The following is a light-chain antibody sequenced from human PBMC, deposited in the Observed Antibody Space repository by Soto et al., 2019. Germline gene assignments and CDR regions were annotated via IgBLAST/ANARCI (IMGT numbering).Light chain of an antibody. CDR2: GAS. CDR3: QHYNNWPPT. Sequence: EIELPQSPATLSVSPGERVTLSCRASQSVSDKLAWYTQKPGQAPRLLIYGASSRASGIPARVSGSGSGTDVTLTIGSLQSEEFAVDYGQHYNNWPPTFGQGTKVDIK. V-gene: IGKV3-15*01. J-gene: IGKJ1*01. CDR1: QSVSDK.